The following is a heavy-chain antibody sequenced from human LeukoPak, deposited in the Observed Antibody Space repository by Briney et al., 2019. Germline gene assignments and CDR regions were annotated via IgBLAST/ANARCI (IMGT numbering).Heavy chain of an antibody. J-gene: IGHJ4*02. V-gene: IGHV1-69*13. Sequence: VASVKVSCKASGGTFIIYAISWVRQAPGQGLEWMGGIIPIFGTAKYAQKFQGRVTITADESTSTAYMELSSLRSEDTAVYYCASNPGFLGYCSSSSCYFDYWGQGTLVTVPS. CDR2: IIPIFGTA. CDR1: GGTFIIYA. CDR3: ASNPGFLGYCSSSSCYFDY. D-gene: IGHD2-2*01.